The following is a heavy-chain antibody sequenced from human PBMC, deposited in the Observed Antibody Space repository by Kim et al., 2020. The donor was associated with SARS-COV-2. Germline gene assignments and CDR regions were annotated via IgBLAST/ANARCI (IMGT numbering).Heavy chain of an antibody. D-gene: IGHD4-4*01. Sequence: YYAACVGGRFTISEDNDKNSRYLQSNSLRAEDTAVYYCARGPNYSPFDYWGQGTLVTVSS. V-gene: IGHV3-48*03. J-gene: IGHJ4*02. CDR3: ARGPNYSPFDY.